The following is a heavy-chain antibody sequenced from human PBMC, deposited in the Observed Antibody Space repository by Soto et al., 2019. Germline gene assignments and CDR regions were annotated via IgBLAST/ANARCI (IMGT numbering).Heavy chain of an antibody. J-gene: IGHJ4*02. CDR3: ARTPSSQYSGYDSDPAIDY. D-gene: IGHD5-12*01. CDR2: ISAYNGNT. CDR1: GYTFTSYG. V-gene: IGHV1-18*01. Sequence: ASVKVSCKASGYTFTSYGISWVRQAPGQGLEWMGWISAYNGNTNYAQKLQGRVTMTTDTSTSTAYMELRSLRSDDTAVYYCARTPSSQYSGYDSDPAIDYWGQGTLVTVSS.